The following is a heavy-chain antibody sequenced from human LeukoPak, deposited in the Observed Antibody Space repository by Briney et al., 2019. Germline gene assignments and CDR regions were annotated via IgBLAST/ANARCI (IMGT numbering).Heavy chain of an antibody. V-gene: IGHV4-59*01. CDR2: IYYSGST. D-gene: IGHD6-13*01. CDR3: ARTTPGSYSSSWYDYYYYYGMDV. J-gene: IGHJ6*02. CDR1: GGSISSYY. Sequence: SQTLSLTCTVSGGSISSYYWSWIRQPPGKGLEWIGYIYYSGSTNYNRSLKSRVTISVDTSKNQFSLKLSSVTAADTAVYYCARTTPGSYSSSWYDYYYYYGMDVWGQGTTVTVSS.